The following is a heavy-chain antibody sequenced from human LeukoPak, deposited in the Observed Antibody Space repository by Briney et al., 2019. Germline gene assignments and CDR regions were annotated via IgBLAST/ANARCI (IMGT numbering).Heavy chain of an antibody. V-gene: IGHV3-53*01. Sequence: GGSLRLSCAASGFTVSSNYMSWVRQAPGKGLEWVSVIYSGGSTYYADSVKGRFTISRDNSKNTLYLQMNSLRAEDTAVYYCARDRRKYYYDSSGRNPSYYYYYYMDVWGKGTTVTVSS. CDR2: IYSGGST. D-gene: IGHD3-22*01. J-gene: IGHJ6*03. CDR3: ARDRRKYYYDSSGRNPSYYYYYYMDV. CDR1: GFTVSSNY.